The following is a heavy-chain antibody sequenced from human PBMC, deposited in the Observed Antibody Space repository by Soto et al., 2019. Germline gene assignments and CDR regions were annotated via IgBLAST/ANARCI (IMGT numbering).Heavy chain of an antibody. J-gene: IGHJ5*02. Sequence: ASVKVSCKASGYTFTSYAMHWVRQAPGQRLEWMGWINAGNGNTKYSQKFQGRVTITRDTSASTTYMELSSLRSEDTAVYYCARGLHYDILTGPYDNWFDPWGQGTLVTVS. CDR3: ARGLHYDILTGPYDNWFDP. D-gene: IGHD3-9*01. CDR2: INAGNGNT. CDR1: GYTFTSYA. V-gene: IGHV1-3*01.